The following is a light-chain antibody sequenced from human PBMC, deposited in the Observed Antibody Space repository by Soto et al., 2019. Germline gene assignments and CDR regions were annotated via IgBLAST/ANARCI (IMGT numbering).Light chain of an antibody. CDR2: RAS. CDR3: QYCGGIPLT. V-gene: IGKV3-20*01. CDR1: QSVNGNY. J-gene: IGKJ4*01. Sequence: EIVLTQSPGTLSLSPGERATLSCRASQSVNGNYLAWYQQIPGQAPRLLIYRASSRATGIPDRFSGSGSGTDFTLTISRLEPEDFAVYYCQYCGGIPLTFGGGTKVEIK.